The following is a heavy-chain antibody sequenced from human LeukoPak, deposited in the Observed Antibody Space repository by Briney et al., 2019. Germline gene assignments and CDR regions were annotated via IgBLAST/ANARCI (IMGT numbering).Heavy chain of an antibody. Sequence: PGGSLRLSCAASGFTFNNYAMSWVRQAPGKGLEWVSAISGSGGSTYYADSVKGRFTISRDNSKNTLYLQMNSLRAEDTAVYYCAKASEYYYDSSGSDFDYWGQGTLVTVSS. CDR2: ISGSGGST. D-gene: IGHD3-22*01. CDR1: GFTFNNYA. CDR3: AKASEYYYDSSGSDFDY. V-gene: IGHV3-23*01. J-gene: IGHJ4*02.